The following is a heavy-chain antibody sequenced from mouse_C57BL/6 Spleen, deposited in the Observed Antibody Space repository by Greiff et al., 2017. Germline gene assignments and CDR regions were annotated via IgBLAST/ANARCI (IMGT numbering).Heavy chain of an antibody. J-gene: IGHJ4*01. CDR2: INPNYGTT. V-gene: IGHV1-39*01. CDR1: GYSFTDYN. CDR3: ARERTTVVPDGAMDY. Sequence: EVQLQQSGPELVKPGASVKISCKASGYSFTDYNMNWVKQSNGKSLEWIGVINPNYGTTSSNQKFKGKATLTVDQSSSTAYMQLNRLTSEDSAVYYCARERTTVVPDGAMDYWGQGTSVTVSS. D-gene: IGHD1-1*01.